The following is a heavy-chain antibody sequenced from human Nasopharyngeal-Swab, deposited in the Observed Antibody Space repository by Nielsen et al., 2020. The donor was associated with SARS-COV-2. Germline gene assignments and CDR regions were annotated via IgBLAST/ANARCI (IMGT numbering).Heavy chain of an antibody. V-gene: IGHV4-31*03. Sequence: SETLSLTCTVSGGSISSGGYYWSWIRQHPGKGLEWIGYIYYSGSPYYNPSLKSRLTISVDTSKNQFSLKLSSVTAADTAVYYCARGGDYVWGSYRNKFDYWGQGTLVTVSS. CDR3: ARGGDYVWGSYRNKFDY. CDR1: GGSISSGGYY. D-gene: IGHD3-16*02. CDR2: IYYSGSP. J-gene: IGHJ4*02.